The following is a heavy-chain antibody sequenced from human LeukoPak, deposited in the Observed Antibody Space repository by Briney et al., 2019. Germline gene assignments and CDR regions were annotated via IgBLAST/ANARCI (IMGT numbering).Heavy chain of an antibody. CDR2: IYSGGST. CDR3: ASHSAAGPYYFDY. CDR1: GFTFSSYS. J-gene: IGHJ4*02. D-gene: IGHD6-13*01. V-gene: IGHV3-53*01. Sequence: GGSLRLSCAASGFTFSSYSMNWVRQAPGKGLEWVSVIYSGGSTYYADSVKGRFTISRDNSKNTLYLQMNSLRAEDTAVYYCASHSAAGPYYFDYWGQGTLVTVSS.